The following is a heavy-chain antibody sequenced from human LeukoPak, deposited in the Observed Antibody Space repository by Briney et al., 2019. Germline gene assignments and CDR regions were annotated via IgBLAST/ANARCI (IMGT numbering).Heavy chain of an antibody. CDR3: AREPASIAAAGTGDAFDI. V-gene: IGHV4-59*01. CDR2: IYYSGST. Sequence: SETLSLTCTVSGGSISSYYWSWIRQPPGKGLEWIGYIYYSGSTNYNPSLKSRVTISVDTSKNQFSLKLSSVTAADTAVYYCAREPASIAAAGTGDAFDIWGQGTMVTVSS. J-gene: IGHJ3*02. CDR1: GGSISSYY. D-gene: IGHD6-13*01.